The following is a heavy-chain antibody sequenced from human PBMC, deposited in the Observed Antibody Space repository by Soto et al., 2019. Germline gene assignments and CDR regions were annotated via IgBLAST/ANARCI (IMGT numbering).Heavy chain of an antibody. J-gene: IGHJ3*02. D-gene: IGHD2-2*01. Sequence: PGGPLRLSCGASGFTFGDYCGHWVRKATGKGLVWVSRINSDGSSTSYADSVKGRFTISRDNAKNTLYLQMNSLRAEDTAVYYCARVFEYCSSTSCRFYDFWSGPDAFDIWGQGTMVTVSS. CDR3: ARVFEYCSSTSCRFYDFWSGPDAFDI. CDR2: INSDGSST. CDR1: GFTFGDYC. V-gene: IGHV3-74*01.